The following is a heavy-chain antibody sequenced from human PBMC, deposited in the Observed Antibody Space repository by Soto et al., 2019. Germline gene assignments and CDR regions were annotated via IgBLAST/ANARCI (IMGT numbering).Heavy chain of an antibody. J-gene: IGHJ4*02. CDR2: IKPDRSEK. Sequence: EVQLVESGGDLVQPGGSLRLSCAASGFTFSRYSMSWVRQAPGEGLEWVANIKPDRSEKDYVDSVRGRFTISRDNSKNSLYLQMNSLRAEDTAVYYCARGGSSGYYYFDYWGQGTLVTVSS. D-gene: IGHD6-19*01. CDR3: ARGGSSGYYYFDY. V-gene: IGHV3-7*01. CDR1: GFTFSRYS.